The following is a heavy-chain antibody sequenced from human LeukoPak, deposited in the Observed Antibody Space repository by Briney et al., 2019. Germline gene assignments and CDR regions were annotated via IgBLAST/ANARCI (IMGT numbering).Heavy chain of an antibody. V-gene: IGHV1-18*01. CDR2: ISAYNGNT. Sequence: ASVKVSCKASGYTFTSYGISWVRQAPGQGLEWMGWISAYNGNTSYAQKLQGRVTMTTDTSTSTAYMELRSLRSDDTAVYYCARMTYYYDSDPSGYFDYWGQGTLVTVSS. D-gene: IGHD3-22*01. CDR3: ARMTYYYDSDPSGYFDY. CDR1: GYTFTSYG. J-gene: IGHJ4*02.